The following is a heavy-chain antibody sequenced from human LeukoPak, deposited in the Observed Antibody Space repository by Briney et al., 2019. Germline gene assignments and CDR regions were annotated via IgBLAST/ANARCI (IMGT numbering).Heavy chain of an antibody. CDR2: ISAYNGNT. D-gene: IGHD3-3*01. CDR1: GYTFTSYV. CDR3: ARDRTDFDYLDY. V-gene: IGHV1-18*01. Sequence: ASVKVSCKASGYTFTSYVISWVRQAPGQGLEWMGWISAYNGNTNYAQKLQGRVTMTTDTSTSTAYMELRSLRSHDTAVYYCARDRTDFDYLDYWGQGTLVTVSS. J-gene: IGHJ4*02.